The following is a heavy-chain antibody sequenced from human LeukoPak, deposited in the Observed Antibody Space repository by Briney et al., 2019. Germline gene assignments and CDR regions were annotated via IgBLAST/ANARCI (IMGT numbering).Heavy chain of an antibody. D-gene: IGHD2-15*01. CDR2: IYPDDSDT. J-gene: IGHJ4*02. Sequence: GESLKISCKGSGYSFSSYWIGWVRQMPGKGLEWMGIIYPDDSDTRYSPSFQGQVTISADKSISTAYLQWSSLKASDTAMYYCARHRKDIGFNSWGQGTLVTVSS. CDR3: ARHRKDIGFNS. V-gene: IGHV5-51*01. CDR1: GYSFSSYW.